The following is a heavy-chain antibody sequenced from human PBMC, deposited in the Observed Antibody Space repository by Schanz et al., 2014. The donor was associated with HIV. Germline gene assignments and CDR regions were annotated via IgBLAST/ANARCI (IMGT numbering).Heavy chain of an antibody. Sequence: QVQLQQWGAGLLKPSETLSLTCAVYGGSFSVYSWSWIRQPPGKGLQWIGEINHSGSTNYNPSLKSPITISIATTKNQFPLSRNAVTAADTAVYYCARTPDYFDYWGQGTLVTVSS. CDR1: GGSFSVYS. CDR2: INHSGST. CDR3: ARTPDYFDY. J-gene: IGHJ4*02. V-gene: IGHV4-34*01.